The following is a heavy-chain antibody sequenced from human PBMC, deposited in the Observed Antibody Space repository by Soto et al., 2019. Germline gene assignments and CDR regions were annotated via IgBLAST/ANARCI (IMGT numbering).Heavy chain of an antibody. D-gene: IGHD2-2*02. Sequence: EVQLLESGGGLVQPGGSLRLSCAASGFTFRSYAMSWVRQAPGKGLEWVSAISGSGGSTYYADSVKGRFTISRDNSKNTLYLQMNSLRAEDTAVYYCAKYCSSTSCHNNWFDPWGQGTLVTVSS. CDR3: AKYCSSTSCHNNWFDP. CDR2: ISGSGGST. CDR1: GFTFRSYA. J-gene: IGHJ5*02. V-gene: IGHV3-23*01.